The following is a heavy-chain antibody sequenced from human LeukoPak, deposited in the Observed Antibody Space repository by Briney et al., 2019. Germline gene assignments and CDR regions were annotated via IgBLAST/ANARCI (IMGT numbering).Heavy chain of an antibody. CDR3: ARGGRSSGWYGSWFDP. J-gene: IGHJ5*02. D-gene: IGHD6-19*01. CDR1: GGSISSYY. CDR2: IYYSGST. V-gene: IGHV4-59*12. Sequence: SETLSLTCTVSGGSISSYYWSWIRQPPGKGLEWIGYIYYSGSTNYNPSLKSRVTISVDTSKNQFSLKLSPVTAADTAVYYCARGGRSSGWYGSWFDPWGQGTLVTVSS.